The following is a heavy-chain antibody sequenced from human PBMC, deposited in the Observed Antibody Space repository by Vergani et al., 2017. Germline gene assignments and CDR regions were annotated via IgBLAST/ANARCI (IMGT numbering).Heavy chain of an antibody. J-gene: IGHJ3*02. CDR2: IYPGDSDT. CDR1: GYSFTSYW. Sequence: EVQLVQSGAEVNKPGESLKISCKGSGYSFTSYWIGWVRQMPGKGLEWMGIIYPGDSDTRYSPSFQGQVTISADKSISTAYLQWSSLKASDTAMYYCARQDIVVVPAANYAFDIWGQGTMVTVSS. CDR3: ARQDIVVVPAANYAFDI. D-gene: IGHD2-2*01. V-gene: IGHV5-51*01.